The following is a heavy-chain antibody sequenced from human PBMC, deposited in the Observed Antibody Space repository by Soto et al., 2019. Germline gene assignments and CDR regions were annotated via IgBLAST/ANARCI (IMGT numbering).Heavy chain of an antibody. D-gene: IGHD3-10*01. Sequence: ASVNVSCKASGYTFTSYYMHWVRQAPGQGLEWMGIINPSVGSTSYAQKFQGRVTMTRDTSTSTVHMELSSLRSEDTAVYYCATTTYMHNVLLSLEHAYCSEYWGKGNNFTVSS. CDR2: INPSVGST. J-gene: IGHJ4*02. V-gene: IGHV1-46*01. CDR1: GYTFTSYY. CDR3: ATTTYMHNVLLSLEHAYCSEY.